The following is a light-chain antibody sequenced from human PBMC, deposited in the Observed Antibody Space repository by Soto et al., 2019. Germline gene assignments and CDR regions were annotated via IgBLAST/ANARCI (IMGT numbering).Light chain of an antibody. CDR1: QSVNSNY. CDR2: DTS. J-gene: IGKJ1*01. V-gene: IGKV3-20*01. Sequence: EIVLMQSPGTLSLSPGEGATLSCRASQSVNSNYLAWYQQKPGQAPTVLIFDTSRRATGVPDRFSGSGSGTDFTLTISRLEPDDFAVYYCQQYHSWPAFGQGTKVEIK. CDR3: QQYHSWPA.